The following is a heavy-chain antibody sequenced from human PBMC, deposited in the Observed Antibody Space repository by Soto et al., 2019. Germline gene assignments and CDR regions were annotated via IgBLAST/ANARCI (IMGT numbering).Heavy chain of an antibody. D-gene: IGHD2-8*01. CDR2: LSGSGSST. CDR1: GFTFSSYA. Sequence: PGGSLRLSCAASGFTFSSYAMSWVRQAPGKGLEWVSTLSGSGSSTYYADSVKGRFTISRDNSKNTLYLQMNSLRAEDTAVYYCAKGEDVLMVYGIHYWGQGTLVTVSS. V-gene: IGHV3-23*01. J-gene: IGHJ4*02. CDR3: AKGEDVLMVYGIHY.